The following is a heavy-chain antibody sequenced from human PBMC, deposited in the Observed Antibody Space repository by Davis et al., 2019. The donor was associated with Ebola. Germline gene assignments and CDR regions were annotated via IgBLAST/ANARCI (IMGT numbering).Heavy chain of an antibody. Sequence: GSLRLSCAVSDYSISSGYYWGWIRQPPGKGLEWIGSMYHSGSTYYNPSLKSRVTISLDTSKNQFSLKLNSVTAADTAVYYCARARGGSSTWSPPRAPDYWGQGTLVTVSS. CDR3: ARARGGSSTWSPPRAPDY. D-gene: IGHD6-13*01. V-gene: IGHV4-38-2*01. CDR1: DYSISSGYY. J-gene: IGHJ4*02. CDR2: MYHSGST.